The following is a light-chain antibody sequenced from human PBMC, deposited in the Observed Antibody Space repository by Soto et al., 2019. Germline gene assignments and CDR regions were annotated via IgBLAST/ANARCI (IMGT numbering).Light chain of an antibody. Sequence: QSVPTQPASVSGSPGQSITISCTGTSSDVGGYNYVSWFQHHPGKAPKLIIYEVSYRPSGVSNRFSGSKSGDTASLTISGLQAEDEADYYCSSFTNTITRYAFGTGTKVTVL. V-gene: IGLV2-14*01. CDR1: SSDVGGYNY. J-gene: IGLJ1*01. CDR2: EVS. CDR3: SSFTNTITRYA.